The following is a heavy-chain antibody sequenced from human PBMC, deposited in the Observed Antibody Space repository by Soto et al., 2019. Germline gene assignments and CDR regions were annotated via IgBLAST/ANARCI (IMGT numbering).Heavy chain of an antibody. D-gene: IGHD3-22*01. CDR2: ISAYNGNT. CDR1: GYTFASYG. V-gene: IGHV1-18*01. CDR3: GGGGSAKLLYYPSTYYYGMDV. J-gene: IGHJ6*02. Sequence: ASVKVSCKASGYTFASYGISWVRQAPGQGLEWMGWISAYNGNTNYAQKLQGRVTMTTDTFTKTAYMEVRSLRSDDTAVYYCGGGGSAKLLYYPSTYYYGMDVWGQGTTVTVSS.